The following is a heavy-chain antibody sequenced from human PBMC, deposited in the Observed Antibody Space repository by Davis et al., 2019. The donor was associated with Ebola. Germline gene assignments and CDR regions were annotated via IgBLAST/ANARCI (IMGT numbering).Heavy chain of an antibody. J-gene: IGHJ6*02. V-gene: IGHV3-74*01. CDR1: GFTFSSYW. D-gene: IGHD3-10*01. Sequence: GESLKISCAASGFTFSSYWMHWVRQAPGKGLVWVSRINSDGSRTSYADSVKGRFTISRDNAKNSLYLQMNSLRAEDTAVYYCARLFGGISDSGWYYYGMDVWGQGTTVTVSS. CDR2: INSDGSRT. CDR3: ARLFGGISDSGWYYYGMDV.